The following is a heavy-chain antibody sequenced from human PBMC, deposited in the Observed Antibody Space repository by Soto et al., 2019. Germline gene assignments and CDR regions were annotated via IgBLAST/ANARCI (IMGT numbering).Heavy chain of an antibody. CDR3: ASVTAARWFDP. CDR1: GGSFSGYY. J-gene: IGHJ5*02. V-gene: IGHV4-34*01. D-gene: IGHD2-2*01. CDR2: INHSGST. Sequence: SETLSLTCAVXGGSFSGYYWSWIRQPPGKGLEWIGEINHSGSTNYNPSLKSRVTISVDTSKNQFSLKLSSVTAADTAVYYCASVTAARWFDPWGQGTLVTVSS.